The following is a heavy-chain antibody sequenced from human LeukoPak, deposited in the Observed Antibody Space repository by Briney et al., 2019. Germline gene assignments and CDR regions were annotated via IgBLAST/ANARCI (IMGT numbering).Heavy chain of an antibody. V-gene: IGHV3-48*01. D-gene: IGHD2-15*01. CDR2: ISDTGSTL. J-gene: IGHJ5*02. Sequence: QPGGSLRLSCAASGFTFSTYNMNWVRQAPGKGLEWVSYISDTGSTLYYADSVKDRFTISRDNAKNSLYLQMNSLRVEDTAVYYCARGYCSGGSCYSGIFDPWGQGTLVTVSS. CDR3: ARGYCSGGSCYSGIFDP. CDR1: GFTFSTYN.